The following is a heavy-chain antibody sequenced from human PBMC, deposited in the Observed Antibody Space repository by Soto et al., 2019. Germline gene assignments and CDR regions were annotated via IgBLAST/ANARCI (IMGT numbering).Heavy chain of an antibody. CDR1: GFTFSSYG. Sequence: QVQLVESGGGVVQPGRSVRLSCAASGFTFSSYGMHWVRQAPGKGLEWVAVIWYDGSNKYYADSVKGRFTISRDNSNNKLYQKMNGLRAEDMAVYYWASYHTIRGSYSPAYFDYWGQVTLVTVSS. J-gene: IGHJ4*02. D-gene: IGHD1-26*01. CDR3: ASYHTIRGSYSPAYFDY. V-gene: IGHV3-33*01. CDR2: IWYDGSNK.